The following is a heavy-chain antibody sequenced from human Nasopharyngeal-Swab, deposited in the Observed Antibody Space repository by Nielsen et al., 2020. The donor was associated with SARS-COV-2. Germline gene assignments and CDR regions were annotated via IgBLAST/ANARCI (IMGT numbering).Heavy chain of an antibody. CDR1: GYTFTSYG. CDR3: ANDGLPHLVSSWGHYGMDV. Sequence: ASVKVSCKASGYTFTSYGISWVRQAPGQGLEWMGWISAYNGNTNYAQKLQGRVTMTTDTSTSTAYMELRSLRSDDTAVYYCANDGLPHLVSSWGHYGMDVWGQGTTVTVSS. J-gene: IGHJ6*02. V-gene: IGHV1-18*01. D-gene: IGHD6-13*01. CDR2: ISAYNGNT.